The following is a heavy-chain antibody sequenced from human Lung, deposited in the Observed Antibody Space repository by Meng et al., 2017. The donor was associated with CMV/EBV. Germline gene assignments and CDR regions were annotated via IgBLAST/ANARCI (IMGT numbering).Heavy chain of an antibody. V-gene: IGHV4-31*03. CDR3: ARASYGSGSPLGESWFDP. Sequence: RRQAPSQERVSPSQTLSLTCTSSGGSISSGGYYWSWIRQHPGKGLEWIGYIHSSGSTYYNPSLRSRLTISVDTSKNQFSLKLSSVTAADTAAYYCARASYGSGSPLGESWFDPWGQGTLVTVSS. D-gene: IGHD3-10*01. J-gene: IGHJ5*02. CDR1: GGSISSGGYY. CDR2: IHSSGST.